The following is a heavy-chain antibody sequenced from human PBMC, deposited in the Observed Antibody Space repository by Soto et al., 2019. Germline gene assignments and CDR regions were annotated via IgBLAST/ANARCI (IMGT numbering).Heavy chain of an antibody. V-gene: IGHV3-33*01. CDR3: ARDLGYCSSSSCSLDYGMDV. CDR1: GFTFSSYG. Sequence: GGSLRLSCAASGFTFSSYGMHWVRQAPGKGLEWVAVIWYDGSNKYYADSVKGRFTISRDNSKNTLYLQMNSLRAEDTAVYYCARDLGYCSSSSCSLDYGMDVWGQGTTVTVSS. J-gene: IGHJ6*02. D-gene: IGHD2-2*01. CDR2: IWYDGSNK.